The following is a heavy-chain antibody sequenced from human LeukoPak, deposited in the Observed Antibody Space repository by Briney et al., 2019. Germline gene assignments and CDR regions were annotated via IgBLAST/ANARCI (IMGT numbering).Heavy chain of an antibody. J-gene: IGHJ4*02. CDR2: MNPNSGNT. V-gene: IGHV1-8*03. D-gene: IGHD3-10*01. Sequence: ASVKVSCKASGYTFTSYDISWVRQATGQGLEWMGWMNPNSGNTGYAQKFQGRVTITRNTSISTAYMELSSLRSEDTAVYYCATDLGRITMVRGVEYWGQGTLVTVSS. CDR3: ATDLGRITMVRGVEY. CDR1: GYTFTSYD.